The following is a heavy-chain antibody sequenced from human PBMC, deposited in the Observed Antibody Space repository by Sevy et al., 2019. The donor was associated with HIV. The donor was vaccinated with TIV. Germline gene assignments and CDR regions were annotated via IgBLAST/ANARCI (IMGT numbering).Heavy chain of an antibody. Sequence: GSLRLSCTASGFSFGDYAMNWVRQAPGKGLEWVAFLKNKARGGTLDHAASVKGRFTISRDDSKSIVYLQMNDLGTDDTGFYYCTHRKGAQSIFDYWGQGALVTVSS. CDR3: THRKGAQSIFDY. J-gene: IGHJ4*02. CDR2: LKNKARGGTL. V-gene: IGHV3-49*04. CDR1: GFSFGDYA. D-gene: IGHD2-21*01.